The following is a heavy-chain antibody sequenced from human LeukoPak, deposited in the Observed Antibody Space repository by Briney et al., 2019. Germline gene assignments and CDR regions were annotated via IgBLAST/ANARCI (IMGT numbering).Heavy chain of an antibody. CDR1: GYSISSGDY. V-gene: IGHV4-61*08. CDR2: IYYTGAA. J-gene: IGHJ4*02. CDR3: ARDSGFGQLDLAY. D-gene: IGHD6-6*01. Sequence: SETLSLTCTVSGYSISSGDYWSWIRQPPGEGLEFIGYIYYTGAASYNPSLKSRVTISVDTSKNQFSLKLSSVTAADTAVYYCARDSGFGQLDLAYWGQGTLVTVSS.